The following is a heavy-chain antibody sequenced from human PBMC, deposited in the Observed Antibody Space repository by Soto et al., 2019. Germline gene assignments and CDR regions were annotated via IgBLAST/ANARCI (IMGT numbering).Heavy chain of an antibody. CDR2: IYYSGST. CDR3: ARRLYYDSSGFEGGGMDV. CDR1: GGSISSSSYY. V-gene: IGHV4-39*01. Sequence: QLQLQESGPGLVKPSETLSLTCTVSGGSISSSSYYWGWIRQPPGKGLEWIGSIYYSGSTYYNPSLWSGVTIPVDTSKNQFSLKLSSVTAADTAVYYCARRLYYDSSGFEGGGMDVWGQGTTVTVSS. J-gene: IGHJ6*02. D-gene: IGHD3-22*01.